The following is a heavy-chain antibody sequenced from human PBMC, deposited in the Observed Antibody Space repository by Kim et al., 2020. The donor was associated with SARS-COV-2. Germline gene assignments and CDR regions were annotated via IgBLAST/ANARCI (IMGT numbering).Heavy chain of an antibody. D-gene: IGHD3-9*01. V-gene: IGHV3-23*01. CDR3: AKSKYYDMLTGRDY. J-gene: IGHJ4*02. Sequence: ADSVERRFTVSRHNSKNTVHLQLDSRRAEDTAVYYCAKSKYYDMLTGRDYWGQGTRVTVSS.